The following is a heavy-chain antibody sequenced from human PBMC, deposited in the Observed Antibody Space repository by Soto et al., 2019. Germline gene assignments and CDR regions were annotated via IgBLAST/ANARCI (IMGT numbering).Heavy chain of an antibody. V-gene: IGHV2-5*01. Sequence: QITLKESGPPLVKPTQTLTLTCTFSGFSLSTSGVAVGWIRQPPGKALEWLAFIYWNDDKRYSPSLKSRLTITKDTSKNQVVLTMTNVDPVDTATYYCAHADYYGSGRYYSVFYYYGMDVWGRGTTVAVSS. CDR3: AHADYYGSGRYYSVFYYYGMDV. J-gene: IGHJ6*02. CDR2: IYWNDDK. D-gene: IGHD3-10*01. CDR1: GFSLSTSGVA.